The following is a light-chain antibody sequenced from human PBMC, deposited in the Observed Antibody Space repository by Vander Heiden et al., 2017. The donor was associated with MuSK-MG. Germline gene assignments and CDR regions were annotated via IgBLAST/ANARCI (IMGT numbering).Light chain of an antibody. CDR2: GAS. Sequence: EIVLTQSPATLSLSPGERATLSCRASQSVSSNLAWYQQKPGQAPRLLIYGASTRATGIPARFSGSGSGTDFTLTISSLQSEDFAVYYCQQGHNWPLTFGGGTKVEIK. CDR1: QSVSSN. J-gene: IGKJ4*01. V-gene: IGKV3-15*01. CDR3: QQGHNWPLT.